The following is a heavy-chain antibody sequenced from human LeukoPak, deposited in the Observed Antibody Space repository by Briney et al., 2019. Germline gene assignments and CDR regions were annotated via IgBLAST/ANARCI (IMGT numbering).Heavy chain of an antibody. J-gene: IGHJ4*02. CDR2: ISGYNGNT. CDR1: GYTFTNYD. V-gene: IGHV1-18*01. CDR3: ARAETSGWFYFDY. Sequence: ASVKVSCKASGYTFTNYDISWVRQAPGQGLEWMGWISGYNGNTNYAQKLQGRVTMTTDTSTSTAYMGLRSLRSDDTAVYYCARAETSGWFYFDYWGQGTLVTVSS. D-gene: IGHD6-19*01.